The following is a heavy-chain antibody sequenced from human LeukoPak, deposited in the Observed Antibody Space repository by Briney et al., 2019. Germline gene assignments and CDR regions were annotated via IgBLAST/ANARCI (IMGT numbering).Heavy chain of an antibody. Sequence: GGSLRLSCAASGFIVSSNYMSWVRQAPGKGLEWVSIIYSGGSTYYADSVQGRFTISRDSSKNTLSLQMNGLRAEDTAVYYCAILPEFGRGYFDYWGQGTLVTVSS. CDR3: AILPEFGRGYFDY. D-gene: IGHD3-16*01. V-gene: IGHV3-53*01. CDR1: GFIVSSNY. CDR2: IYSGGST. J-gene: IGHJ4*02.